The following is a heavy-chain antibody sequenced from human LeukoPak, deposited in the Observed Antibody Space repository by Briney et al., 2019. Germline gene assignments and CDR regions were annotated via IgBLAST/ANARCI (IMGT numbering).Heavy chain of an antibody. CDR3: ARHYTYYDSSGYYRYPDAFDI. Sequence: SETLSLTCTVSGGSISSYYWSWIRQPPGKGLEWIGYIYYSGSTNYNLSLKSRVTILVDTSKNQFSLKLSSVTAADTAVYYCARHYTYYDSSGYYRYPDAFDIWGQGTMVTVSS. D-gene: IGHD3-22*01. CDR2: IYYSGST. V-gene: IGHV4-59*08. CDR1: GGSISSYY. J-gene: IGHJ3*02.